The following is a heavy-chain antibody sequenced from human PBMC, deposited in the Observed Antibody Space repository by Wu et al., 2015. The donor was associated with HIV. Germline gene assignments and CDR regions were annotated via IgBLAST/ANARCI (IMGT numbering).Heavy chain of an antibody. CDR2: IIPLLDTS. CDR3: ARVAGSSWYREFDM. D-gene: IGHD6-13*01. J-gene: IGHJ3*02. Sequence: QVRLVQSGAEVKKPGSSVKVSCKASGGTFSSFALSWVRQAPGQGLEWVGGIIPLLDTSQSAQKFRDRVTITADESTSTAYMELNSLTYEDAAVYYCARVAGSSWYREFDMWGQGTLVTVSS. CDR1: GGTFSSFA. V-gene: IGHV1-69*11.